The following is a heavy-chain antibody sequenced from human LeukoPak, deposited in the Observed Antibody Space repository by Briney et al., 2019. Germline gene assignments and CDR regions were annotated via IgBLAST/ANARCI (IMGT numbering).Heavy chain of an antibody. J-gene: IGHJ4*02. V-gene: IGHV3-23*01. CDR1: GFTFSNYA. CDR3: AKAGRAFVGASFFDY. CDR2: ISGGCSIT. D-gene: IGHD1-26*01. Sequence: GGSPRLSCAAPGFTFSNYAMSWVRQAPGKGLESVSGISGGCSITYYVDSMKGRFTISRDNSKNTLFLQLTSLRAEDTAVFYCAKAGRAFVGASFFDYWGQGTLVTVSS.